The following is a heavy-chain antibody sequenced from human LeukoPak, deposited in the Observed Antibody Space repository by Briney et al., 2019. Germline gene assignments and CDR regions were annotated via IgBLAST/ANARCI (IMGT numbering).Heavy chain of an antibody. CDR3: VSQLGGTTYH. J-gene: IGHJ4*02. CDR2: IYYSGST. CDR1: GGSISSSSYY. V-gene: IGHV4-39*07. Sequence: SETLSLTCTVSGGSISSSSYYWGWIRQPPGKGLEWIGSIYYSGSTYYNPSLKSRVTISVDTSKNQFSLKLNSVTAAETAVYYCVSQLGGTTYHWGQGTLVTVSS. D-gene: IGHD1/OR15-1a*01.